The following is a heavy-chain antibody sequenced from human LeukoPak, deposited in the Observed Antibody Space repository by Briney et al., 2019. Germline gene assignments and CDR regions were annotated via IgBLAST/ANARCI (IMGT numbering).Heavy chain of an antibody. CDR3: AKSTHRYYDSSGAYYFDY. Sequence: GGSLRLSCAASGFTFDDYAMHWVRQAPGKGLEWVSGISWNSGSIGYADSVKGRFTISRDNAKNSLYLQMNSLRAEDTALYYCAKSTHRYYDSSGAYYFDYWGQGTLVTVSS. CDR2: ISWNSGSI. D-gene: IGHD3-22*01. J-gene: IGHJ4*02. V-gene: IGHV3-9*01. CDR1: GFTFDDYA.